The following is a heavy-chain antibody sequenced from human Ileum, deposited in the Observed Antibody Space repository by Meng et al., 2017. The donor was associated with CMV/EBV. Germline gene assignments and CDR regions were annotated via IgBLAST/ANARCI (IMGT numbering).Heavy chain of an antibody. CDR3: ERVVAGH. J-gene: IGHJ4*02. CDR2: IYSGGST. V-gene: IGHV3-53*01. CDR1: GLSVRNNY. Sequence: GSLRLSCAASGLSVRNNYRIWVRQAPGKGLEWVSLIYSGGSTNYADSVRGRFTISRDNSKNTVYLQMNSLRVEDTAVYYCERVVAGHWGQGTLVTVSS. D-gene: IGHD2-21*01.